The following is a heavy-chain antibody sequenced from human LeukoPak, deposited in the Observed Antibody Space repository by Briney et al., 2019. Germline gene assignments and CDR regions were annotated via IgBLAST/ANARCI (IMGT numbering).Heavy chain of an antibody. CDR3: ARGGGTSPFDY. J-gene: IGHJ4*02. V-gene: IGHV3-48*04. D-gene: IGHD3-16*01. CDR2: ISAGSSTK. Sequence: GGSLRLSCAASGFTFRTYTMNWVRQAPGKGLEWVSYISAGSSTKYYADSVKGRFTISRDNAKNSLYLQMNSLRAEDTAVYYCARGGGTSPFDYRGQGTLVTVSS. CDR1: GFTFRTYT.